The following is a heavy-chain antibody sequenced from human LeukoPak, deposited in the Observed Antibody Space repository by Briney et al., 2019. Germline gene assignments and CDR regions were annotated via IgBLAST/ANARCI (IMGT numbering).Heavy chain of an antibody. CDR2: IYHSGSA. CDR3: ARHLLYGGNFFDY. CDR1: GYFISNGYY. J-gene: IGHJ4*02. D-gene: IGHD4-23*01. V-gene: IGHV4-38-2*01. Sequence: SETLSLTCAVSGYFISNGYYWGWIRQPPGKGLEWIGSIYHSGSANYNPSLKSRVTISVDTSKNQFSLKLSSVTAADTAVYYCARHLLYGGNFFDYWGQGTLVTVSS.